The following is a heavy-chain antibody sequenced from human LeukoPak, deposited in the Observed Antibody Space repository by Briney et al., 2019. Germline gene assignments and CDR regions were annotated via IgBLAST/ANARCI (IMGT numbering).Heavy chain of an antibody. CDR3: ARVGFGEPYYYFGMDV. CDR2: IYNGGNT. J-gene: IGHJ6*04. V-gene: IGHV3-53*01. D-gene: IGHD3-10*01. CDR1: GFTVSSND. Sequence: GGSLKLSCTASGFTVSSNDISWVRQAPGQGLEWISVIYNGGNTYYADSVKGRFTISRDNSKSTLYLQMNSLRAEDTAVYYCARVGFGEPYYYFGMDVWGKGTTVTVSS.